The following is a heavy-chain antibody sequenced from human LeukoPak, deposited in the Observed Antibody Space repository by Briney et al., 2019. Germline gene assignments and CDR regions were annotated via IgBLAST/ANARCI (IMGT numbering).Heavy chain of an antibody. V-gene: IGHV5-51*01. D-gene: IGHD4-23*01. J-gene: IGHJ3*02. CDR1: GYIFTTHW. CDR3: ATSSPAFRAYGGYGGFDI. CDR2: IYPDDSDT. Sequence: LGESLKISCKASGYIFTTHWLGWVRQMQGKGLERMGMIYPDDSDTRYNPSFQGQVTMSADKSISTASLQWSSLKASDTAIYYCATSSPAFRAYGGYGGFDIWGQGTKVTVAS.